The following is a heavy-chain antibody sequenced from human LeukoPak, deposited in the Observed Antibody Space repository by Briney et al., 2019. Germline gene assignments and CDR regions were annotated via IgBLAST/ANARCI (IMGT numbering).Heavy chain of an antibody. CDR1: GFTSFNFP. J-gene: IGHJ3*02. V-gene: IGHV3-69-1*01. D-gene: IGHD2/OR15-2a*01. CDR3: ARDNIWAFDI. Sequence: PGGSLRLSCEASGFTSFNFPMNWVRKAPGKGLEWVSHIRSDGTITYADSVKGRFTISRDDAKTSVYLQLNSLRDEDTAIYSCARDNIWAFDIWGQGTMVTVSS. CDR2: IRSDGTI.